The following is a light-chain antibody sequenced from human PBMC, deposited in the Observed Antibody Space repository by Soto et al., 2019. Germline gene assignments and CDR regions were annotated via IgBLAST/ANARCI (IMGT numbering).Light chain of an antibody. CDR2: DVS. J-gene: IGLJ2*01. Sequence: QSALTQTASVSGSPGQSITISCTGTSSDVGGYNYVSWYQQHPGIAPKLIIYDVSNLPSGVSNRFSGSKSGNTASLTISGLQAEDEADYYCSSYTSSSVIFGGGTKLTVL. V-gene: IGLV2-14*01. CDR1: SSDVGGYNY. CDR3: SSYTSSSVI.